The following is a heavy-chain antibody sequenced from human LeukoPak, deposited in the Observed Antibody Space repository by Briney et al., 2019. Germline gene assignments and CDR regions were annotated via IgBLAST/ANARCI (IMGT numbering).Heavy chain of an antibody. Sequence: GDSLRLSCAASGFTFSSYSMNRVRQAPGKGLEWVSSLSSSSGYIYYADSVKGRFTISRDNAKNSLYLQMNSLRAEDTAVYYCASGATVGDYWGQGTLVTVSS. V-gene: IGHV3-21*01. CDR1: GFTFSSYS. D-gene: IGHD1-26*01. J-gene: IGHJ4*02. CDR3: ASGATVGDY. CDR2: LSSSSGYI.